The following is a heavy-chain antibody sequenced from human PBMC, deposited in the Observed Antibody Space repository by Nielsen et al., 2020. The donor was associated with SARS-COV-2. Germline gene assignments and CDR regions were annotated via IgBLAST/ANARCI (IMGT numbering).Heavy chain of an antibody. CDR3: ARRTKLAAAGTYSPPYYAFDI. CDR2: IIPIFGTA. Sequence: SVKVSCKASGYTFTSYDINWVRQATGQGLEWMGGIIPIFGTANYAQKFQGRVTITADKSTSTAYMELSSLRSEDTAVYYCARRTKLAAAGTYSPPYYAFDIWGQGTMVTVSS. J-gene: IGHJ3*02. V-gene: IGHV1-69*06. CDR1: GYTFTSYD. D-gene: IGHD6-13*01.